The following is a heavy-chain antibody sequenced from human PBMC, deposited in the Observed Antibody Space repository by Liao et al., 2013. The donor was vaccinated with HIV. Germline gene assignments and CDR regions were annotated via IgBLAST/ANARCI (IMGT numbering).Heavy chain of an antibody. CDR2: MYYSGNT. CDR1: GASISSGDYY. J-gene: IGHJ3*02. Sequence: QVQLQESGPGLVKPSQTLSLTCTVSGASISSGDYYWSWIRQPPGKGLEWIGYMYYSGNTYYNPSLRSRINISVDTSKNQFSLKLSSVTAADTAVYYCWLLKSNTFDIWGQGTMVTVSS. D-gene: IGHD5-18*01. CDR3: WLLKSNTFDI. V-gene: IGHV4-30-4*08.